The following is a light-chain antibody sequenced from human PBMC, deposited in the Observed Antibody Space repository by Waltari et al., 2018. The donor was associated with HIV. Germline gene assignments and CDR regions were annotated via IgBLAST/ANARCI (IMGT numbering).Light chain of an antibody. Sequence: QSALTQPPSASGSPGQSVTISCTGTSSDVGGYNYVSWYQQHPGKAPKLMIYEVSKRPSWVPDRFSGSKSGNTASLTVSGLQADDEAEYYCNSYAGSNNWVFGGGTKLTVL. V-gene: IGLV2-8*01. CDR3: NSYAGSNNWV. CDR2: EVS. J-gene: IGLJ3*02. CDR1: SSDVGGYNY.